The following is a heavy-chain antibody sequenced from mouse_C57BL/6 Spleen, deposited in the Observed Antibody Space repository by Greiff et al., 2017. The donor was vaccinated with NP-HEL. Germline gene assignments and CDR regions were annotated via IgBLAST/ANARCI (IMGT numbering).Heavy chain of an antibody. Sequence: VQLKESGPELVKPGASVKISCKASGYSFTGYYMNWVKQSPEKSLEWIGEINPSTGGTTYNQKFKAKATLTVDKSSSTAYMQLKSLTSEDSAVYYCARGQLRLHYAMDYWGQGTSVTVSS. V-gene: IGHV1-42*01. CDR1: GYSFTGYY. CDR3: ARGQLRLHYAMDY. CDR2: INPSTGGT. J-gene: IGHJ4*01. D-gene: IGHD3-2*02.